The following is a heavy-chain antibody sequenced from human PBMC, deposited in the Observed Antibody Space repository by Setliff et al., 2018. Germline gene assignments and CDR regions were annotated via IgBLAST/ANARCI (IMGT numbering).Heavy chain of an antibody. D-gene: IGHD3-9*01. CDR1: GFTFSTYT. Sequence: GGSLRLSCTASGFTFSTYTMNWVRQAPGKGLEWVSSISSSSSYIFYADSVKGRFTISRDNAKNSVHLQMNSLTAEDTAVYYCARDGYFDPHYYYGVDARGQGTTVTVSS. J-gene: IGHJ6*02. CDR2: ISSSSSYI. V-gene: IGHV3-21*06. CDR3: ARDGYFDPHYYYGVDA.